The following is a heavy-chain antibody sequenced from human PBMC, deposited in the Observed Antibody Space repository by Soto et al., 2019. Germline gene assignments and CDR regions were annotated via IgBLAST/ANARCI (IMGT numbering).Heavy chain of an antibody. Sequence: EVQLVESGGGLIQLGGSLRLSCAASGFTFSSYWMHWVRQAPGKGLVWVSRIKSDGSGTYYAGSVEGRFTISRDNAQNTVYLQMNSLRAEDTAVYYCVRGDGGHYDGNGYLGRHWGQGTLVTVSS. CDR3: VRGDGGHYDGNGYLGRH. CDR1: GFTFSSYW. CDR2: IKSDGSGT. V-gene: IGHV3-74*01. D-gene: IGHD3-22*01. J-gene: IGHJ4*02.